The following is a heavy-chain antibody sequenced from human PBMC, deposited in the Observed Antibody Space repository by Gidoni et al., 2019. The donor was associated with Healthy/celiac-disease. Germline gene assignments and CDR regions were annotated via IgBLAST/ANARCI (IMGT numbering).Heavy chain of an antibody. CDR2: IYTRGST. CDR3: ARESSSSWLALFDY. Sequence: QVQLQESGPGLVKPSETLSLTCTVPGGSNSSYYWSWIRQPAGKGLEWIGRIYTRGSTNYNPSLKSRVTMSVDTSKNQFSLKLSSVTAADTAVYYCARESSSSWLALFDYWGQGTLVTVSS. D-gene: IGHD6-13*01. J-gene: IGHJ4*02. V-gene: IGHV4-4*07. CDR1: GGSNSSYY.